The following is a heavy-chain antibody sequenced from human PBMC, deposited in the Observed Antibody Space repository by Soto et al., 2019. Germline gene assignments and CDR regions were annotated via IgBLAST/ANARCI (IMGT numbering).Heavy chain of an antibody. CDR3: ARSRRETNSRRPDSFHS. CDR2: IYYSGST. CDR1: GDSNSKSGYH. Sequence: PSETLSLTCAVSGDSNSKSGYHWSWIRQNQGKALEWFGYIYYSGSTFYNPSLKSRVSISLDTSKNQLSMKLTSVTVADTAVYYCARSRRETNSRRPDSFHSWGQGALVTVAS. D-gene: IGHD2-8*01. V-gene: IGHV4-31*11. J-gene: IGHJ4*02.